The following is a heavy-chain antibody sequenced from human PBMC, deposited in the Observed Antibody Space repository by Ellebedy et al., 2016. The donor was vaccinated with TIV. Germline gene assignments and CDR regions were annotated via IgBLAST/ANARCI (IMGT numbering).Heavy chain of an antibody. CDR2: IKQDGSEK. CDR3: ARSRGVSY. D-gene: IGHD2-8*01. V-gene: IGHV3-7*05. CDR1: GFTFSNYW. J-gene: IGHJ4*02. Sequence: GESLKISCAASGFTFSNYWMTSVRLAPGKGPECVANIKQDGSEKYDVDSVKGRFTISRDNAKNSLYLQMNSLRAEDTAVYFCARSRGVSYWGQGTLVIVSS.